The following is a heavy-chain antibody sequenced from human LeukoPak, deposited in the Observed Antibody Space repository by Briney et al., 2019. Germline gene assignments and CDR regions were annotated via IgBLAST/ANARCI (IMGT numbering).Heavy chain of an antibody. J-gene: IGHJ5*02. Sequence: SETLSLTCAVYGGSFSGYYWSWIRQPPGRGLEWIGEINHSGSTNYNPSLKSRVTISVDTSKNQFSLKLSSVTAADTAVYYCARSGFGSSWYKRRGWFDPWGQGTLVTVSS. V-gene: IGHV4-34*01. CDR3: ARSGFGSSWYKRRGWFDP. CDR1: GGSFSGYY. CDR2: INHSGST. D-gene: IGHD6-13*01.